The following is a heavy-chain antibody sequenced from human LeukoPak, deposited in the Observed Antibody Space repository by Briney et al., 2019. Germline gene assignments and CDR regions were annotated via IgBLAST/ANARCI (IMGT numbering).Heavy chain of an antibody. CDR3: ARNNDYGDYSIFDY. V-gene: IGHV3-21*01. D-gene: IGHD4-17*01. J-gene: IGHJ4*02. CDR1: GFTFSSYS. Sequence: GGSLRLSCEASGFTFSSYSMNWVRQAPGKGLEWVSSISSSSSYIYYADSVKGRFTISRDNAKNSLYLQMNSLRAEDTAVYYRARNNDYGDYSIFDYWGQGTLVTVSS. CDR2: ISSSSSYI.